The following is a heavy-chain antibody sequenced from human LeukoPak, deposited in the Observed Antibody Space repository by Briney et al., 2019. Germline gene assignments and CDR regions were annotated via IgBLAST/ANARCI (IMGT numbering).Heavy chain of an antibody. CDR3: ARYASGSYYWFDP. CDR1: GGSLSSTSYH. D-gene: IGHD3-10*01. J-gene: IGHJ5*02. V-gene: IGHV4-39*01. CDR2: VYYTGSA. Sequence: SETLSLTCTVSGGSLSSTSYHWAWIRQPPGKGLEWIATVYYTGSAYYNPSLKSRVTISVDTSKSQFSLKLSSVTTADTALYYCARYASGSYYWFDPWGQGTLVTVSS.